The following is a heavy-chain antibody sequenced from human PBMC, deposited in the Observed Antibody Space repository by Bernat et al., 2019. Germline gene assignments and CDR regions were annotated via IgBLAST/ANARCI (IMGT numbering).Heavy chain of an antibody. V-gene: IGHV3-48*03. J-gene: IGHJ4*02. CDR2: ISSSGSNI. CDR1: GFTFSSYD. Sequence: EVQLVESGGGLVQPGGSLRLSCAASGFTFSSYDMHWVRQAPGKGLEWVSYISSSGSNIYYADSVKGRFTISRDNAKNSLYLQMNSLRAEDTAVYYCARLVYSISWYQFDYWGQGTLVTVSS. CDR3: ARLVYSISWYQFDY. D-gene: IGHD6-13*01.